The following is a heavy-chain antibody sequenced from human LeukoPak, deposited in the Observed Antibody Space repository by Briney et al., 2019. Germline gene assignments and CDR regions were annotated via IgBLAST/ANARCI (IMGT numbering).Heavy chain of an antibody. D-gene: IGHD2-2*01. CDR3: ARRGRIVVVPAAGIYYYYGMDV. Sequence: SEPLSLTCAVYGGSFSGYYWSWIRQPPGKGLEWIGEINHSGSTNYNPTLKSRVTISVDTSKNQFSLKLSSVTAADTAVYYCARRGRIVVVPAAGIYYYYGMDVWGQGTTVTVSS. CDR2: INHSGST. CDR1: GGSFSGYY. J-gene: IGHJ6*02. V-gene: IGHV4-34*01.